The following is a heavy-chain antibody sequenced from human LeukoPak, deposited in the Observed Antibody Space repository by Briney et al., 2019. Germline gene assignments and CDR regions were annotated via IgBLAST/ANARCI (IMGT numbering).Heavy chain of an antibody. V-gene: IGHV1-18*01. D-gene: IGHD2-2*01. Sequence: LRASVKVSCKASGYTFTSYGISWVRQAPGQGLEWMGWISAYNGNTNYAQKLQGRVTMTTDTSTSTAYMELRSLRSDDTAVYYCARDLPRRYTNIVVVPAATADFDYWGQGTLVTVSS. J-gene: IGHJ4*02. CDR3: ARDLPRRYTNIVVVPAATADFDY. CDR2: ISAYNGNT. CDR1: GYTFTSYG.